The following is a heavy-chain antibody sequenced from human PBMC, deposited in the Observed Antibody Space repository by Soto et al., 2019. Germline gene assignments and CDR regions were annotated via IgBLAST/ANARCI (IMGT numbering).Heavy chain of an antibody. Sequence: PGGSLRLSCAASGFTFSSYAMSWVRQAPGKGLEWVSAISGSGGSTYYADSVKGRFTISRDNSKNTLYLQMNSLRAEDTAVYYCAKLYPTSYSSGWYFRRGHDAFDIWGQGTMVTVSS. CDR2: ISGSGGST. J-gene: IGHJ3*02. CDR3: AKLYPTSYSSGWYFRRGHDAFDI. V-gene: IGHV3-23*01. CDR1: GFTFSSYA. D-gene: IGHD6-19*01.